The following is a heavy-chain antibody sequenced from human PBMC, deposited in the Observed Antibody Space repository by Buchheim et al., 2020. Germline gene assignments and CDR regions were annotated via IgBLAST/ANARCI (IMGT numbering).Heavy chain of an antibody. D-gene: IGHD3-10*01. J-gene: IGHJ4*02. CDR2: IYWNNDK. V-gene: IGHV2-5*01. CDR1: GFSLTTRAVG. CDR3: AHITEDLLVFDF. Sequence: QITLRESGPGLVKPRQTLALTSTVSGFSLTTRAVGVGWMRQPPGKALEWLALIYWNNDKHYNPSLKNRLSITKDTSKNQVGLTMTNVDPLDTATYYSAHITEDLLVFDFWGQGAL.